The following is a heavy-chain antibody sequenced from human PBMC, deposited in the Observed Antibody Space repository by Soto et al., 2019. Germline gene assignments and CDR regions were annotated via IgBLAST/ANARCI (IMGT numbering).Heavy chain of an antibody. D-gene: IGHD2-8*01. CDR1: GYSFTDYH. CDR2: INPKSGGT. J-gene: IGHJ6*02. V-gene: IGHV1-2*04. Sequence: GASVKVSCKASGYSFTDYHIHWVRQAPGQGFEWLGRINPKSGGTSTAQKFQGWVTMTTDTSISTASMELTRLTSDDTAIYYCARGDSTDCSNGVCSFFYNHDMDVWGQGTTVTVSS. CDR3: ARGDSTDCSNGVCSFFYNHDMDV.